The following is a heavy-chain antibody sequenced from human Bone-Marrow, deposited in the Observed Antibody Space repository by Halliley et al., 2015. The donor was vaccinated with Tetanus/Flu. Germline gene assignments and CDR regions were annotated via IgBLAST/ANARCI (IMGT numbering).Heavy chain of an antibody. Sequence: LGGMGWISPFKGNQNFAQNLHGRVTMTTDPSTSPAFMELRSLRSDDTAVYSCARDNLAGKDFDYWGQGTLVTVSS. V-gene: IGHV1-18*01. CDR3: ARDNLAGKDFDY. J-gene: IGHJ4*02. CDR2: ISPFKGNQ. D-gene: IGHD3-10*01.